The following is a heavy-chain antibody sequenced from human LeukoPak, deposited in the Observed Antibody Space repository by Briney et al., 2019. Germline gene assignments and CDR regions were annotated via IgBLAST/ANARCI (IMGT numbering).Heavy chain of an antibody. CDR3: ARPIYNGWVRFDL. CDR2: IYFNGGST. D-gene: IGHD2-8*01. J-gene: IGHJ5*02. Sequence: PSETLPLTCSVSGDSITNTMSYWAWMRQSPGKGLEWIGSIYFNGGSTYYNPSLKTRATLLLDTSSTQFYLNLRSVTAADTGVYYCARPIYNGWVRFDLWGQGTQVTVSS. CDR1: GDSITNTMSY. V-gene: IGHV4-39*01.